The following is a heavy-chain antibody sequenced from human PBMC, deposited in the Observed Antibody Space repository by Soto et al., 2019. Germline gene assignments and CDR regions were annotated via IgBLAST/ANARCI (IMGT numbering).Heavy chain of an antibody. D-gene: IGHD4-17*01. CDR2: INPSGGST. J-gene: IGHJ3*02. CDR1: GYTFTSYY. V-gene: IGHV1-46*03. CDR3: ARDAPAAYGDYVDAFDI. Sequence: QVQLVQSGAEVKKAGASVKVSCKASGYTFTSYYMHWVRQAPGQGLEWMGIINPSGGSTSYAQKFQGRVTMTRDTSTSTVYMELSSLRSEDTAVYYCARDAPAAYGDYVDAFDIWGQGTMVTVSS.